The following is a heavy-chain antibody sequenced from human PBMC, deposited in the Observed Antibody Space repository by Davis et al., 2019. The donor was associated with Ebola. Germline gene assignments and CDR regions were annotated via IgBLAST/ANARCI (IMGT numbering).Heavy chain of an antibody. CDR2: IYYSGST. CDR1: GGSISSYY. V-gene: IGHV4-59*12. CDR3: ARRVGAAWSWFDP. D-gene: IGHD2-15*01. Sequence: MPSETLSLTCTVSGGSISSYYWSWIRQPPGKGLEWIGYIYYSGSTNYNPSLKSRVTISVDTSKNQFSLKVSSVTAADTAVYYCARRVGAAWSWFDPWGQGTLVTVSS. J-gene: IGHJ5*02.